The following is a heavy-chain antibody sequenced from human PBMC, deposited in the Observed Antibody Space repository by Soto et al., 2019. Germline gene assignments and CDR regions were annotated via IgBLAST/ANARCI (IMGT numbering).Heavy chain of an antibody. CDR2: ISGAGYT. CDR3: AREGYDDPGYFQH. J-gene: IGHJ1*01. CDR1: GFTVSSNY. V-gene: IGHV3-66*01. Sequence: PGGSLILSCAASGFTVSSNYMSWVRQAPGKGLEWVSIISGAGYTYFADSVKGRFTISRDDSKNSLYLQMNNLRAEDTAVYYCAREGYDDPGYFQHWGQGTLVTVSS. D-gene: IGHD2-15*01.